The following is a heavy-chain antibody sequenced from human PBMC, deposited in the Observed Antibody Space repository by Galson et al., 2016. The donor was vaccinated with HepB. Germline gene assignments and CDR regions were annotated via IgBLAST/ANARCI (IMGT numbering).Heavy chain of an antibody. J-gene: IGHJ4*02. CDR3: TVGLRYGETLFDF. V-gene: IGHV3-48*04. CDR1: GFSFSSYS. CDR2: ITGSGRTT. Sequence: SLRLSCAASGFSFSSYSMNWVRQAPGMGLEWVSSITGSGRTTYYADSVKGRLTISRDNAKDTLYLDMSSLRVEDTAVYYCTVGLRYGETLFDFWGQGTLVTVSS. D-gene: IGHD3-10*01.